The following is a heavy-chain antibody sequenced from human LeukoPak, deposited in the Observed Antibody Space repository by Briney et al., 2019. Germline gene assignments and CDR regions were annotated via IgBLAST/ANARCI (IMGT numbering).Heavy chain of an antibody. CDR2: INPNSGGT. J-gene: IGHJ6*02. Sequence: GASVKVSCKASGYTFTGYYMHWVRQAPGQGLEWMGRINPNSGGTNYAQKFQGRVTMTRDTSISTAYMELSRLRSDDTAVYYCARDHDIVVVPAASLENYYYYYGMDVWGQGTTVTVSS. D-gene: IGHD2-2*01. V-gene: IGHV1-2*06. CDR3: ARDHDIVVVPAASLENYYYYYGMDV. CDR1: GYTFTGYY.